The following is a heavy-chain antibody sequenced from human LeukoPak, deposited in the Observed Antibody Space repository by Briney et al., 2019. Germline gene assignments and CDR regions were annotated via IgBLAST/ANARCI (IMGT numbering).Heavy chain of an antibody. CDR2: INAGNGNT. CDR1: GYTFTSYA. D-gene: IGHD6-19*01. J-gene: IGHJ4*02. Sequence: ASVKVSCKASGYTFTSYAMHWVRQAPGQRLEWMGWINAGNGNTKYSQKFQGRVTITRDTSASTAYMELSSLRSEDTAVYNCAREGSSGWYGPADYWGQGTLVTVSS. CDR3: AREGSSGWYGPADY. V-gene: IGHV1-3*01.